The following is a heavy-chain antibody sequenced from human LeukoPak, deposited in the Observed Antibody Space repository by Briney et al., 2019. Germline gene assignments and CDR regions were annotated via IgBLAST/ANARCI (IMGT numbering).Heavy chain of an antibody. Sequence: GGSLRLSCAASGFTFSDYSMNWVRQAPGKGLEWVANIKNDGTVKNYVDSVKGRFTISRDNAKNSLYLQMHSLRAGDTGVYYCAKDSYSKGDYWGQGVLVTVSS. CDR1: GFTFSDYS. CDR3: AKDSYSKGDY. V-gene: IGHV3-7*01. D-gene: IGHD5-18*01. J-gene: IGHJ4*02. CDR2: IKNDGTVK.